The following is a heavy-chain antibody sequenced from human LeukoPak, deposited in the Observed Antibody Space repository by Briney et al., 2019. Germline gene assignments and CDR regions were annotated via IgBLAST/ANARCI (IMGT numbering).Heavy chain of an antibody. D-gene: IGHD3-22*01. Sequence: GGSVRLSCEASGFIFDNYYMYWVRQAPGKGLEGVAHIRQDGENRVYIDSVKGRFTISRDNDEKTLYLQMNSLRREDTAIYYCAKVVAMTYRGYFDLWGRGTHVIVSS. J-gene: IGHJ2*01. V-gene: IGHV3-30*02. CDR1: GFIFDNYY. CDR3: AKVVAMTYRGYFDL. CDR2: IRQDGENR.